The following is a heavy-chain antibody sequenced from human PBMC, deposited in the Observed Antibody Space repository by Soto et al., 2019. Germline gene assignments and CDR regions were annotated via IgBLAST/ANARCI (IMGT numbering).Heavy chain of an antibody. D-gene: IGHD3-10*01. CDR2: ISSNGGST. J-gene: IGHJ4*02. CDR3: ARGEFHVDY. CDR1: GFTFSSYA. V-gene: IGHV3-64*01. Sequence: PGGSLRLSCAAFGFTFSSYAMHWVRQAPGKGLEYVSAISSNGGSTYYANSVKGRFTISRDNSKNTLYLQMGSLRAEDMAVYYCARGEFHVDYWGQGTLVTVSS.